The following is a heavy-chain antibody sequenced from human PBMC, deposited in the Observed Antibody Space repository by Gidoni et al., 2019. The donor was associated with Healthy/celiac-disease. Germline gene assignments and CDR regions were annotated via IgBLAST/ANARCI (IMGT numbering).Heavy chain of an antibody. CDR2: IYYSWST. J-gene: IGHJ6*02. CDR3: ARHPDYYYYGMDV. V-gene: IGHV4-39*01. Sequence: GWIRQPPGKGLEWIGSIYYSWSTYYNPSLKSRVTISVDTYKNQFSLKLSSVTAADTAVYYCARHPDYYYYGMDVWGQGTTVTVSS.